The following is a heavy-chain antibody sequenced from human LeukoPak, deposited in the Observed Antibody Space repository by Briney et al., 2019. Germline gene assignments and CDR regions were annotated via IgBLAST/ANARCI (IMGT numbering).Heavy chain of an antibody. CDR3: AKPAGGNEYSSSWFNYYYYGMDV. CDR1: GFTFSSYA. D-gene: IGHD6-13*01. CDR2: ISGSGGST. Sequence: QPGGSLRLSCAASGFTFSSYAMSWVRQAPGKGLEWVSAISGSGGSTYYADSVKGRFTISRDNSKNTLYLQMNSLRAEDTAVYYCAKPAGGNEYSSSWFNYYYYGMDVWGQGTTVTVSS. J-gene: IGHJ6*02. V-gene: IGHV3-23*01.